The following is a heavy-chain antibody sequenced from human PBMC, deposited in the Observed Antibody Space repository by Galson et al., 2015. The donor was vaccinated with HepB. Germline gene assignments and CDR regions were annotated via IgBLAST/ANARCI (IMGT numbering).Heavy chain of an antibody. Sequence: SVKVSCKVSGYTLKELSIHWMHQAPQKGLEWVGGFDPEDDETEYARKFQGRVTMTDDTTTDTTYMELSSLRSEDTAVYYCTTDLLCSSSLSFWGHGTLV. D-gene: IGHD6-13*01. CDR3: TTDLLCSSSLSF. J-gene: IGHJ4*01. CDR2: FDPEDDET. V-gene: IGHV1-24*01. CDR1: GYTLKELS.